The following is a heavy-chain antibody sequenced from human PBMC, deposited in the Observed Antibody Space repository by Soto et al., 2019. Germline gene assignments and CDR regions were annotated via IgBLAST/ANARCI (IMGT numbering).Heavy chain of an antibody. CDR2: IWYDVSNK. D-gene: IGHD6-6*01. J-gene: IGHJ6*02. CDR1: GFTVSSYG. Sequence: XGSLRLSFAASGFTVSSYGMHWVRQAPGKGLEWVAVIWYDVSNKYYADSVKGRFTISRDNSKNTLYLQMNSLRAEDTAVYYCARESIEARGYYGMDVWGQGTTVTVSS. CDR3: ARESIEARGYYGMDV. V-gene: IGHV3-33*01.